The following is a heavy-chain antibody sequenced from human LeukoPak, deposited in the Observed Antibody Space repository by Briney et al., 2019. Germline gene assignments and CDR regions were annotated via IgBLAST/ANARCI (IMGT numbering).Heavy chain of an antibody. D-gene: IGHD3-22*01. Sequence: GASVKVSCKASDYTFSSYGISWVRQAPGQGLEWMGWISGYNGNTNYAQNLQGRVTMTTDTSTTTAYMELRSLRSDDTAVYYCARGRYYDSGGYDEAFDIWGQGTAVTVSS. CDR3: ARGRYYDSGGYDEAFDI. V-gene: IGHV1-18*01. J-gene: IGHJ3*02. CDR1: DYTFSSYG. CDR2: ISGYNGNT.